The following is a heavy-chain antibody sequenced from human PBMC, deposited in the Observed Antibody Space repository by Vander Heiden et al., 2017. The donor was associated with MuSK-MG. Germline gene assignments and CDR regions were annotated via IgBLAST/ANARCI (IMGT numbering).Heavy chain of an antibody. CDR2: ISYDTRVD. J-gene: IGHJ4*02. D-gene: IGHD2-2*01. Sequence: VQLSESGGGVLQPGGALRICWTASRYTLSNLGMHWVRQAPGKGLEWVAVISYDTRVDYYASPVKGRFTICRDNSRNTLYLQMRGLRTEDTALYFCTKEVREDIQVVPAGRHPYYFDLWGRGTSVTASP. CDR1: RYTLSNLG. V-gene: IGHV3-30*18. CDR3: TKEVREDIQVVPAGRHPYYFDL.